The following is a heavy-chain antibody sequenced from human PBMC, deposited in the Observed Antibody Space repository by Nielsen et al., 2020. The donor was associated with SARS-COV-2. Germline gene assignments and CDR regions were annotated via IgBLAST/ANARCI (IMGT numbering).Heavy chain of an antibody. CDR2: IIPIFGTA. CDR1: GGTFSSYA. J-gene: IGHJ6*02. CDR3: AKASSNYGGDSWNYYYYGMDV. Sequence: SVKVSCKASGGTFSSYAISWVRQAPGQGLEWMGGIIPIFGTANYAQKFQGRVTITADESTSTAYMELSSLRSEDTAVYYCAKASSNYGGDSWNYYYYGMDVWGQGTTVTVSS. V-gene: IGHV1-69*13. D-gene: IGHD4-23*01.